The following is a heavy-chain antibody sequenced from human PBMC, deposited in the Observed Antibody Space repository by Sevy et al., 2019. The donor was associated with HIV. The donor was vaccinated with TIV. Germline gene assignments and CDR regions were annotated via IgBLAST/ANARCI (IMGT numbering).Heavy chain of an antibody. CDR3: AGENAWGRGYS. Sequence: SETLSLTCTVSGSSITSLYWNWIRQPPGKGLEWIANIYYNGHINYNPSLKTRVTLSLDTSKNQFSLRLSSVTAADTAMYYCAGENAWGRGYSWGQGTLVTVSS. CDR1: GSSITSLY. J-gene: IGHJ4*02. V-gene: IGHV4-59*11. CDR2: IYYNGHI. D-gene: IGHD1-26*01.